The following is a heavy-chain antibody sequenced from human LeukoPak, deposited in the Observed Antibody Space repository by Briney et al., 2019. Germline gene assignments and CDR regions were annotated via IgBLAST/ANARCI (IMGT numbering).Heavy chain of an antibody. J-gene: IGHJ4*02. D-gene: IGHD2-15*01. CDR1: GFTFSDNS. CDR2: ISSSSSTM. CDR3: ARDRAHPSIVVVVAATIPLDY. V-gene: IGHV3-48*04. Sequence: GGSLRLSCAASGFTFSDNSMNWVRQAPGKGLEWLSYISSSSSTMYYADSVKGRFTISRDNAKNSLYLQMNSLRAEDTAVYYCARDRAHPSIVVVVAATIPLDYWGQGTLVTVSS.